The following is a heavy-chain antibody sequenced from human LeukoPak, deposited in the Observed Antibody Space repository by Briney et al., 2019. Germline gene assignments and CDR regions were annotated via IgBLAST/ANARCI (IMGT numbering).Heavy chain of an antibody. CDR2: ISSSGTTI. V-gene: IGHV3-48*03. D-gene: IGHD2-8*01. Sequence: GGSLRLSCAASGFTFSSYEMNWVHQAPGKGLQWVSDISSSGTTIYYADSVKGRFTISRDNAKDSLYLQMNSLRDEDTAVYYCARDNERYYGMDVWGQGTTVTVSS. CDR1: GFTFSSYE. CDR3: ARDNERYYGMDV. J-gene: IGHJ6*02.